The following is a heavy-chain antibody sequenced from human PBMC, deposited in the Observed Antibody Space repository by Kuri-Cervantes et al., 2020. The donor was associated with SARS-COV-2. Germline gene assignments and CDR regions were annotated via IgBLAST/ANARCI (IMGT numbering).Heavy chain of an antibody. CDR2: IRYDGSNK. CDR1: GFTFSSYA. CDR3: AKALRAAIPH. V-gene: IGHV3-30*02. Sequence: GESLKISCAASGFTFSSYAMSWVRQAPGKGLEWVAFIRYDGSNKYYADSVKGRFTISRDNSKNTLYLQMNSLRAEDTAVYYCAKALRAAIPHWGQGTLVTVSS. D-gene: IGHD2-2*02. J-gene: IGHJ4*02.